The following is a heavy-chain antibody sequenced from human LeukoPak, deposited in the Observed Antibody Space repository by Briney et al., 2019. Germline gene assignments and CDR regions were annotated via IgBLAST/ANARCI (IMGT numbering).Heavy chain of an antibody. CDR1: GGTFSSYA. CDR2: IIPILGIA. Sequence: SVKVSCKASGGTFSSYAISWVRQAPGQGLEWMGRIIPILGIANYAQKFQGRVTITADKSTSTAYMELSSLRSEDTAVYYCARGRWYYYDSSGYYLTYDAFDIWGQGTMVTVSS. D-gene: IGHD3-22*01. V-gene: IGHV1-69*04. CDR3: ARGRWYYYDSSGYYLTYDAFDI. J-gene: IGHJ3*02.